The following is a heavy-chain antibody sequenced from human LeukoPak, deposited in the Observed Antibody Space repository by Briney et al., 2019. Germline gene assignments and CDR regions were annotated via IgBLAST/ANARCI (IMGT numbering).Heavy chain of an antibody. CDR1: GFPFSSYA. Sequence: PGGSLRLSCAASGFPFSSYAMSWVRQAPGKGLVWVSRIYIDGSSTSYADSVKGRFTISRDNAKNTLYLQMNSLRDEDTAVYYCARGLDGSFDYWGLGTLVTVSS. D-gene: IGHD1-14*01. V-gene: IGHV3-74*01. CDR2: IYIDGSST. CDR3: ARGLDGSFDY. J-gene: IGHJ4*02.